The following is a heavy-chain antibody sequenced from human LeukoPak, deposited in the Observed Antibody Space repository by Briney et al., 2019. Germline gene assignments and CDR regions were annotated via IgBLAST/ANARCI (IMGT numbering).Heavy chain of an antibody. CDR1: GGSFSGYY. CDR2: INHSGST. Sequence: SETLSLTCAVYGGSFSGYYWSWIRQPPGKGLEWIGEINHSGSTNYNPSLKSRVTISVDTSKNQFSLKLSSVTAADTAVYYCARDLGYSSSSWYLFFDYWGQGTLVTVSS. V-gene: IGHV4-34*01. CDR3: ARDLGYSSSSWYLFFDY. J-gene: IGHJ4*02. D-gene: IGHD6-6*01.